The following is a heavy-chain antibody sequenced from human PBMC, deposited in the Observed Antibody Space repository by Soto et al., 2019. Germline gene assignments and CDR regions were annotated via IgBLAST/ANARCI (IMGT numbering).Heavy chain of an antibody. J-gene: IGHJ4*02. V-gene: IGHV3-7*01. CDR3: TTVSEY. CDR2: IEGDGGKQ. Sequence: GGSLRLSCAASGFTFSSYWMSWVRQAPGKGLEWMATIEGDGGKQYYVDSVKGRFTISRDNARNSMYLQMNSLRAEDTAMYYCTTVSEYWGQGTLVTVSS. CDR1: GFTFSSYW.